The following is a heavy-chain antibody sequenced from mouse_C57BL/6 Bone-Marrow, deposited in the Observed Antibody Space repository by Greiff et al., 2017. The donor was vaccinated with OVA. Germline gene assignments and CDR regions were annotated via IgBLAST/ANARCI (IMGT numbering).Heavy chain of an antibody. CDR3: AGSGYDGSWWYFDV. D-gene: IGHD1-1*02. V-gene: IGHV1-9*01. CDR1: GYTFTGYW. Sequence: QVQLKESGAELMKPGASVKLSCKATGYTFTGYWIEWVKQRPGHGLEWIGEILPGSGSTNYNEKFKGKATFTVDTSSNTAYMQLSSLTTEDSAIYYYAGSGYDGSWWYFDVWGTGTTVTVSS. CDR2: ILPGSGST. J-gene: IGHJ1*03.